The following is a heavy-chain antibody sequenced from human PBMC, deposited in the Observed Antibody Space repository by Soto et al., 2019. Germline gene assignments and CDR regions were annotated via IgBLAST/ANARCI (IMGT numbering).Heavy chain of an antibody. CDR3: ASGGQSYGSWFDP. CDR2: IYYSGST. Sequence: SEDLSLTCTVSGGSISSYYWSWIRQPPGKGLEWIGYIYYSGSTNYNPSLKSRVTISVDTSKNQFSLKLSSVTAADTAVYYCASGGQSYGSWFDPRGQGTLVTVSS. D-gene: IGHD1-26*01. J-gene: IGHJ5*02. CDR1: GGSISSYY. V-gene: IGHV4-59*08.